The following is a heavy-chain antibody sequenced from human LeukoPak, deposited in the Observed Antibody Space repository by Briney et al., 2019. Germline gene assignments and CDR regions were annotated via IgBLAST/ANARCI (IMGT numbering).Heavy chain of an antibody. D-gene: IGHD2/OR15-2a*01. V-gene: IGHV3-48*01. CDR1: GFTFSGHS. Sequence: SGGSLRLSGAASGFTFSGHSMNWVRQAPGKGLEWVSYISSSRTTIYYADSVKGRFTISRDNARNSLYLQMNSLRAEDTAVYYCARAAHPSFHYFDYCGQGALVTVSS. CDR2: ISSSRTTI. CDR3: ARAAHPSFHYFDY. J-gene: IGHJ4*02.